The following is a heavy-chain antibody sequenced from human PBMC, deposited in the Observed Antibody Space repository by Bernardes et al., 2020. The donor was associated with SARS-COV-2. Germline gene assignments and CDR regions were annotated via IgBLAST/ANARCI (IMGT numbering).Heavy chain of an antibody. D-gene: IGHD6-6*01. CDR1: GYTFTTSG. Sequence: ASVKVSCKASGYTFTTSGISWVRQAPGQGLEWMGWISAYNGNKNYVQKFQGRVTMTTDTSTSTAYMELRSLRSDDTAVYYCARGPWEYRSSSSYYYGMDVWGQGTTVTVSS. V-gene: IGHV1-18*01. CDR2: ISAYNGNK. J-gene: IGHJ6*02. CDR3: ARGPWEYRSSSSYYYGMDV.